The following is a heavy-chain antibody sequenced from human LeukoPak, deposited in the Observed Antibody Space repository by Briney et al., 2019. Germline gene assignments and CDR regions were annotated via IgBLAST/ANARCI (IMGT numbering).Heavy chain of an antibody. D-gene: IGHD3-16*01. CDR2: IYYSGST. V-gene: IGHV4-59*01. CDR1: GGSISSYY. Sequence: PSETLSLTCTVSGGSISSYYWSWIRQPPGMGLEWIGYIYYSGSTNYNPSLKSRVTISVDTSKNQFSLKLSSVTAAGTAVYYCARVGWGGNWFDPWGQGTLVTVSS. CDR3: ARVGWGGNWFDP. J-gene: IGHJ5*02.